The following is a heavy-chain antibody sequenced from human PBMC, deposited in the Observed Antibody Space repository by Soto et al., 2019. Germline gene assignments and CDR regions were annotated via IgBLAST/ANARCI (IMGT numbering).Heavy chain of an antibody. CDR3: ARSSPYIVVRKPTGNQDYYGMDV. J-gene: IGHJ6*02. V-gene: IGHV1-69*01. CDR2: IIPVFGTT. D-gene: IGHD3-22*01. Sequence: QVQLVQSGAEVKKPGSSVKVFCKASGGTFSNYTISWVRQAPGQGLEWMGGIIPVFGTTDYEQKFQGRVTISADGSTSTAEMKLSSLRSADPAVYYCARSSPYIVVRKPTGNQDYYGMDVWGQGTTVTVSS. CDR1: GGTFSNYT.